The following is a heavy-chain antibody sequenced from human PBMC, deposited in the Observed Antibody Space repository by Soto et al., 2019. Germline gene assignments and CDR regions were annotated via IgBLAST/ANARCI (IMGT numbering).Heavy chain of an antibody. CDR2: IYYSGST. D-gene: IGHD1-26*01. CDR1: GGSISSGGYY. J-gene: IGHJ4*02. Sequence: QVQLQESGPGLVKPPQTLSLTCTVSGGSISSGGYYWSWIRQHPGKGLEWIGYIYYSGSTYYNPSLRSRVTISVDTSKNQFSLKLSSVTAADTAVYYCASRRVVGATLDYWGQGTLVTVSS. V-gene: IGHV4-31*03. CDR3: ASRRVVGATLDY.